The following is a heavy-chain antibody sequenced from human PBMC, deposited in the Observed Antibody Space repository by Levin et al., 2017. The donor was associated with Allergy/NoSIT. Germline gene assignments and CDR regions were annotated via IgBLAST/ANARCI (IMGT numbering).Heavy chain of an antibody. CDR2: INIDGSST. V-gene: IGHV3-74*01. CDR3: TREPPSAFDI. J-gene: IGHJ3*02. Sequence: KGLVWVSRINIDGSSTAYADSVKGRFTISRDNAKNTVYLQMNSLRAEDTAVYYCTREPPSAFDIWGQGTMVTVSA.